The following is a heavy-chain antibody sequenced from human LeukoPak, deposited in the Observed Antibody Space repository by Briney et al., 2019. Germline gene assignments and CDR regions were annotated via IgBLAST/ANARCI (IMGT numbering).Heavy chain of an antibody. D-gene: IGHD5-24*01. Sequence: PGGSLRLSCAASGFTFSNYVMSWVRQAPTKGLEWVSTISGSGDGTYYADSVKGRFTISRDNAKNTLYLQTNSLRAEDTAIYYCAKIQFQLPPARWPSISWGQGTLVTVSS. J-gene: IGHJ5*02. CDR2: ISGSGDGT. CDR1: GFTFSNYV. CDR3: AKIQFQLPPARWPSIS. V-gene: IGHV3-23*01.